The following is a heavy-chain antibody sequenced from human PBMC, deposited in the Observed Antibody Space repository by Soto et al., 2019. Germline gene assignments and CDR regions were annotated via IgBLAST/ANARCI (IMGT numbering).Heavy chain of an antibody. CDR1: GVTFGNYE. J-gene: IGHJ6*03. Sequence: QVLLMQSGAEVRKPGASVTVSCEASGVTFGNYEINWVRQAPGQGLEWMGWMNPSSGNTGYAQKFQGRVTMTRITSTNTAYMELRSLTSEDTAVYYCAKNADFFHYHMDVWGEGNTVTVSS. CDR3: AKNADFFHYHMDV. CDR2: MNPSSGNT. V-gene: IGHV1-8*01.